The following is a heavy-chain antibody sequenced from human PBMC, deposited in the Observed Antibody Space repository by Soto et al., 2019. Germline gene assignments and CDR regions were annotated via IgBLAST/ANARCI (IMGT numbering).Heavy chain of an antibody. V-gene: IGHV3-30*18. CDR3: AKERGYSHGLSFCFDY. CDR1: GFTFSSYG. J-gene: IGHJ4*02. Sequence: GGSLRLSCAASGFTFSSYGMHWVRQAPGKGLEWVAVISYDGSNKYYADSVKGRFTISRDNSKNTLYLQMNSLRAEDTAVYYCAKERGYSHGLSFCFDYWGQGTLVTVSS. D-gene: IGHD5-18*01. CDR2: ISYDGSNK.